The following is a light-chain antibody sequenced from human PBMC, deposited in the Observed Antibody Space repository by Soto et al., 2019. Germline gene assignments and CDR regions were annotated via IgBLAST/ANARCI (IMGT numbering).Light chain of an antibody. CDR3: SSYASSSTYV. CDR2: DVS. Sequence: QSALTQPDSVSGSPGQSITVSCTGTSSDVGGYNHVSWYQQHPGKAPKLMIYDVSNRPSGVSNRFFGSKSGNTASLTISGLQAEDEADYYCSSYASSSTYVFGTGTKLTVL. J-gene: IGLJ1*01. V-gene: IGLV2-14*03. CDR1: SSDVGGYNH.